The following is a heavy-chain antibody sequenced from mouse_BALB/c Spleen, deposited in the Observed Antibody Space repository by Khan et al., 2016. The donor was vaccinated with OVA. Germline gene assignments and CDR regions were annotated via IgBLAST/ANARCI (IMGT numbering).Heavy chain of an antibody. D-gene: IGHD2-2*01. V-gene: IGHV1-5*01. Sequence: VRLQQSGTVLARPGASVKMSCKGSGYTFTNYWMHWVKQRPGQGLEWIGVIYPGNSDTNYNQKFKGKAKLTAVTSTSTAYMELNSLTNEDSAVYYCTRNGFGNDESWDYWGQGTTLTVSS. CDR2: IYPGNSDT. J-gene: IGHJ2*01. CDR3: TRNGFGNDESWDY. CDR1: GYTFTNYW.